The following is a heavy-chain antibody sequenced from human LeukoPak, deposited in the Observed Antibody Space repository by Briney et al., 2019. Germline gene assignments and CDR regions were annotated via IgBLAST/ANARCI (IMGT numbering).Heavy chain of an antibody. CDR1: GGSISSYY. CDR2: IYYSGST. J-gene: IGHJ4*02. CDR3: ARHSRGSGSPIFDY. V-gene: IGHV4-59*08. Sequence: SETLSLTCTVSGGSISSYYWSWIRQPPGKGLEWIGYIYYSGSTNYNPSLKSRVTISVDTSKNQFSLKLSSVTAADTAVYYCARHSRGSGSPIFDYWGQGTLVTVSS. D-gene: IGHD3-10*01.